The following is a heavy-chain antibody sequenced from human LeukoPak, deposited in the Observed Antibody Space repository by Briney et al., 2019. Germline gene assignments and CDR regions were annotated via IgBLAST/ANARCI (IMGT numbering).Heavy chain of an antibody. D-gene: IGHD2-21*02. CDR1: GYTFTGFY. CDR3: ARGSHIVVVTALY. Sequence: ASVKVSCKASGYTFTGFYMHWVRQAPGQGLEWMGWINPNSGGTNYAQKFRGRVSMTRDTSISTAYMELSRLRSDDTAVYYCARGSHIVVVTALYWGQGTLVTVSS. J-gene: IGHJ4*02. V-gene: IGHV1-2*02. CDR2: INPNSGGT.